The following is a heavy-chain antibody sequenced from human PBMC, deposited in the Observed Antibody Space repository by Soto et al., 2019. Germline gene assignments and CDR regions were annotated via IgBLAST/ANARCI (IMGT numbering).Heavy chain of an antibody. Sequence: ASVKVSCKASGYTFTSYGISWVRQAPGQGLEWMGWISAYNGNTNYAQKLQGRVTMTTDTSTSTAYMELRSLRSDDTAVYYCARMTYSGYLEYYFDYWGQGTLVTSPQ. CDR3: ARMTYSGYLEYYFDY. V-gene: IGHV1-18*04. CDR2: ISAYNGNT. J-gene: IGHJ4*02. CDR1: GYTFTSYG. D-gene: IGHD5-12*01.